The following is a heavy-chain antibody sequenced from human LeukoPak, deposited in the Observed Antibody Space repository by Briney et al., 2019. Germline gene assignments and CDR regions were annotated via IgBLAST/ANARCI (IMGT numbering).Heavy chain of an antibody. CDR1: GGSISSGDYY. Sequence: SETLSLTCTVSGGSISSGDYYWSWIRQPPGKGLEWIGYIYYSGSTYYNPSLKSRVTISVDTSKNQFSLKLSSVTAADTAVYYCARDKGGNSPYYFDYWGQGTLVTVSS. J-gene: IGHJ4*02. CDR3: ARDKGGNSPYYFDY. V-gene: IGHV4-30-4*08. D-gene: IGHD4-23*01. CDR2: IYYSGST.